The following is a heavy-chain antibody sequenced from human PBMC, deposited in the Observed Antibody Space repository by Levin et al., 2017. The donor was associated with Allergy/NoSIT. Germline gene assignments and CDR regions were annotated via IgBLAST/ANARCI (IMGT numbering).Heavy chain of an antibody. J-gene: IGHJ4*02. CDR3: ASGGIPGDY. Sequence: PSEALSLTCTVYGGSFSGYYWSWIRQPPGKGLEWIGDINHSGSTNYSPSLKNRLTISVDTSKNQFSLRLRSVTAADTAVYYCASGGIPGDYWGQGTLVTVSS. CDR1: GGSFSGYY. V-gene: IGHV4-34*01. D-gene: IGHD2-2*02. CDR2: INHSGST.